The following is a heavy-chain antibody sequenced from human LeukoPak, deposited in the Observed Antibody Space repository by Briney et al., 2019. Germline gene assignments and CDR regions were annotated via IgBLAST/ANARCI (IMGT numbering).Heavy chain of an antibody. Sequence: ASVKVSCKESGYTFTTYYMHWVRQAPAQGLEWMGMINPSGGSTNCARKFRGRVTMTRDTSTSTVYMELTSLRSEDTAVYYCARSYGDYESWGQGTLVTVSS. D-gene: IGHD4-17*01. CDR3: ARSYGDYES. CDR1: GYTFTTYY. V-gene: IGHV1-46*01. J-gene: IGHJ5*02. CDR2: INPSGGST.